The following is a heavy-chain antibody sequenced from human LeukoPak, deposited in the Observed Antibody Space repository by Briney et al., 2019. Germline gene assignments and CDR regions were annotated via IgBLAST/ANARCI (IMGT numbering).Heavy chain of an antibody. CDR3: ARGGNTARARGY. CDR2: IYYSGST. CDR1: GGSISSYY. J-gene: IGHJ4*02. V-gene: IGHV4-59*01. Sequence: PSETLSLTCTVSGGSISSYYWSWIRQPPGKGLEWIGYIYYSGSTNYNPSLKSRVTISVDTSKNQFSLKLSSVTAADTAVYYCARGGNTARARGYGGQGTLVTVS. D-gene: IGHD5-18*01.